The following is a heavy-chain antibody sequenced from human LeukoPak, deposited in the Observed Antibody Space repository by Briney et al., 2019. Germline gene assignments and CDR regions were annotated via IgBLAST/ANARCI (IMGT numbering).Heavy chain of an antibody. J-gene: IGHJ6*02. V-gene: IGHV4-31*03. CDR1: GGSISSGGYY. Sequence: SQTLSLTCTVSGGSISSGGYYWSWIRQHPGKGLEWIGYIYYSGSTYYNPSLKSRVTISVDTSKNQFSLKLSSVTAADTAVYYCARVPVLRYFDWLPYYYYGMDVWGQGTTVTVSS. D-gene: IGHD3-9*01. CDR2: IYYSGST. CDR3: ARVPVLRYFDWLPYYYYGMDV.